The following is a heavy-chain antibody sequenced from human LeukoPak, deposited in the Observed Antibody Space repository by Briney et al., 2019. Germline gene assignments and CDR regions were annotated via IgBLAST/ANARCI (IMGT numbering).Heavy chain of an antibody. D-gene: IGHD2-2*01. CDR1: GFTFSSYA. CDR2: ITGGGGST. V-gene: IGHV3-23*01. J-gene: IGHJ4*02. Sequence: GGSLRLSCAASGFTFSSYAMSWVRQAPGKGLEWVSTITGGGGSTYYADSVKGRFTISRDNSKNTLYLQMDSLRAEDTAVYYCAKGERGYCSSASCYFVYWGQGTLVTVSS. CDR3: AKGERGYCSSASCYFVY.